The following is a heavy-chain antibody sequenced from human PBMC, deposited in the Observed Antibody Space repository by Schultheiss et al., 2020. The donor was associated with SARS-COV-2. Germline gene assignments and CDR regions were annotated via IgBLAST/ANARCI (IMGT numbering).Heavy chain of an antibody. CDR2: IYFIGIT. CDR3: ARATRVESLFSVRGGSFDF. CDR1: GSSITGFF. V-gene: IGHV4-59*01. D-gene: IGHD5-24*01. J-gene: IGHJ4*02. Sequence: SETLSLTCSVSGSSITGFFWTWIRQPPGKGLDPIGNIYFIGITKYNPSLKSRVTISIDTSKNQFSLNLGSVTAADTAVYFCARATRVESLFSVRGGSFDFWGRGALVTVSS.